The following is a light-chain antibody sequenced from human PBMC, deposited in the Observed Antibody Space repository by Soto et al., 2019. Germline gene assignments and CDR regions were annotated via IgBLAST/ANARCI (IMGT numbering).Light chain of an antibody. CDR1: QNVSTNL. CDR3: HQYDKAPQT. V-gene: IGKV3-20*01. Sequence: TVLTQSPGTLSLSPGERATLSCRASQNVSTNLLVWYQQHPGQAPRLLIYGASSRATGIPDRFSGSGSGTDFTLTIRRLEPDDFAVYYCHQYDKAPQTFGQGTKVEIK. J-gene: IGKJ2*01. CDR2: GAS.